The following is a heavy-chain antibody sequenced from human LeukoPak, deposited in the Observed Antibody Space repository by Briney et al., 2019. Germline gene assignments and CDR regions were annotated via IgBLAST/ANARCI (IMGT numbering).Heavy chain of an antibody. V-gene: IGHV3-30*03. Sequence: GGSLRLSCVASGFTVSSNYMSWVRQAPGKGLEWVAVISYDGSNKYYADSVKGRFTISRDNSKNTLYLQMNSLRAEDTAVYYCARDESGSRFDYWGQGTLVTVSS. D-gene: IGHD1-26*01. CDR3: ARDESGSRFDY. CDR2: ISYDGSNK. CDR1: GFTVSSNY. J-gene: IGHJ4*02.